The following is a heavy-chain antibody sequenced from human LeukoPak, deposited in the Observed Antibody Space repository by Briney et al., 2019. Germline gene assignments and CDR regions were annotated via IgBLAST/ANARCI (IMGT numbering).Heavy chain of an antibody. CDR3: ARDGVDVGYCSGGSCYDRDNWFDP. D-gene: IGHD2-15*01. CDR2: INPNSGGT. J-gene: IGHJ5*02. Sequence: ASVTVSCKATGYTFTGYYMHWVRQAPGQGREWMGWINPNSGGTNYAQKFQGRVTMTRDTSISTAYMELSRLRSDDTAVYYCARDGVDVGYCSGGSCYDRDNWFDPWGQGTLVTVSS. CDR1: GYTFTGYY. V-gene: IGHV1-2*02.